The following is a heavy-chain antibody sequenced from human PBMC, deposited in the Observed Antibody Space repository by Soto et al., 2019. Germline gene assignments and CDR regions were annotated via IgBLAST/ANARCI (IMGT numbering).Heavy chain of an antibody. V-gene: IGHV3-9*01. CDR2: ISWNSGSI. D-gene: IGHD3-10*01. Sequence: PGGSLRLSCAASGFTFDDYAMHWVRQAPGKGLEWVSGISWNSGSIGYADSVKGRFTISRDNAKNSLQLNSVTPEDTAVYYCARERALGSWDYFYFYGIDVWGQGTTVTVSS. CDR1: GFTFDDYA. CDR3: ARERALGSWDYFYFYGIDV. J-gene: IGHJ6*02.